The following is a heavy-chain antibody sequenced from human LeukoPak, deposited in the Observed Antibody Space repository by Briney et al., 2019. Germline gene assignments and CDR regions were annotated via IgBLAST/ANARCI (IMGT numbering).Heavy chain of an antibody. D-gene: IGHD2-2*01. J-gene: IGHJ4*02. CDR3: ARGSQIVVVPAAMNY. Sequence: GGSLRLSCAASGFTFSSYAMHWVRQAPGKGLEWVAVISYDGSNKYYADSVKGRFTITRDNSKNTLYLQMNSLRAEDTAVYYCARGSQIVVVPAAMNYWGQGTLVTVSS. CDR1: GFTFSSYA. V-gene: IGHV3-30-3*01. CDR2: ISYDGSNK.